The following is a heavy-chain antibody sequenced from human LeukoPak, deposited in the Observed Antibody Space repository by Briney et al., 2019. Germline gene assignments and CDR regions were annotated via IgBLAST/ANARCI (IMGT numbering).Heavy chain of an antibody. Sequence: SETLSLTCTVSGGSISSSRYYWGWIRQPPGKGLEWIGEIYHSGSTNYNPSLKSRVTISVDKSKNQFSLKLSSVTAADTAVYYCASLGRRATTVDYWGQGTLVTVSS. J-gene: IGHJ4*02. D-gene: IGHD1-26*01. CDR3: ASLGRRATTVDY. CDR1: GGSISSSRYY. V-gene: IGHV4-39*07. CDR2: IYHSGST.